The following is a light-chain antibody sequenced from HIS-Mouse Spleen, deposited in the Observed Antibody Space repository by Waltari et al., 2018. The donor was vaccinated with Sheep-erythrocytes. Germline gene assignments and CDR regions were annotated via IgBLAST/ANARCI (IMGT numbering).Light chain of an antibody. CDR1: SSYVGRYNQ. V-gene: IGLV2-8*01. CDR3: SSYAGSNNWV. Sequence: QSALTQPPSASGSPGQSVTISCTGTSSYVGRYNQGPWYQQHPGKAPKLMIYEVSKRPSGVPDRFSGSKSGNTASLTVSGLQAEDEADYYCSSYAGSNNWVFGGGTKLTVL. J-gene: IGLJ3*02. CDR2: EVS.